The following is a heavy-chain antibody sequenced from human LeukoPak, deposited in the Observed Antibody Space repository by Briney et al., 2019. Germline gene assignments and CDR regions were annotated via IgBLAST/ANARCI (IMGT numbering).Heavy chain of an antibody. V-gene: IGHV4-39*01. CDR3: ARHTASIYSSGWYRLPWYFDL. J-gene: IGHJ2*01. CDR2: IYYSGST. Sequence: KPSETLSLTCTVSGGSISSSSYYWGWIRQPPGKGLEWIGSIYYSGSTYYNPSLKSRVTISVDTSKNQFSLKLSSVTAADTAVYYCARHTASIYSSGWYRLPWYFDLWGRGTLVTVSS. CDR1: GGSISSSSYY. D-gene: IGHD6-19*01.